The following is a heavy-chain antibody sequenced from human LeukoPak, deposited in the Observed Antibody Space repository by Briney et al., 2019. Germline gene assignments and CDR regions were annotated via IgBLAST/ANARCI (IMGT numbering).Heavy chain of an antibody. D-gene: IGHD5-12*01. V-gene: IGHV3-69-1*01. CDR1: GFTFSDSS. CDR2: ISPTSHT. J-gene: IGHJ4*02. Sequence: KTGGSLRLSCAASGFTFSDSSMNWVRQGPGKGLEWLSCISPTSHTLYADSVKGRFTISRDNAKNSLYLQMNSLKDEDTAVYYCATDKYGGPVHWGQGTLVTVSS. CDR3: ATDKYGGPVH.